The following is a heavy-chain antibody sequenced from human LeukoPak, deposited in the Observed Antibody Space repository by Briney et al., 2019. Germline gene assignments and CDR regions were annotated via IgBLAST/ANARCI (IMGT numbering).Heavy chain of an antibody. V-gene: IGHV4-4*07. J-gene: IGHJ3*02. CDR1: GGSISSYY. CDR3: ARSPHLHSSGWYAGAFDI. CDR2: IYTSGST. D-gene: IGHD6-19*01. Sequence: SETLSLTCTVSGGSISSYYWSWIRQPAGKGLEWIGRIYTSGSTNYNPSLKSRVTMSVDTSKNQFSLKLSSVTAADTAVYYCARSPHLHSSGWYAGAFDIWGQGTMVTVSS.